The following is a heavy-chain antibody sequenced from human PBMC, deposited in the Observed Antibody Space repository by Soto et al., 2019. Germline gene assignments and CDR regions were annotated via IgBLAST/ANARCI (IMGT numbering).Heavy chain of an antibody. CDR1: GGSISGTNYY. CDR2: IYYTGTA. Sequence: SETLSLTCSVSGGSISGTNYYWAWIRQPPGKGPEWIGSIYYTGTANYNPSLQSRVSISVDTTKNQFSLQLRSVTAADTAVYYCAGYRIGYSSGWYYFDYWGQGTLVTVAS. CDR3: AGYRIGYSSGWYYFDY. V-gene: IGHV4-39*01. D-gene: IGHD6-19*01. J-gene: IGHJ4*02.